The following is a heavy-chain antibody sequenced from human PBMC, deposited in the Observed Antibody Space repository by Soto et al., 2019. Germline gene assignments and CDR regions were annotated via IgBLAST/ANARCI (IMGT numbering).Heavy chain of an antibody. CDR3: ARGAINYYYEDR. J-gene: IGHJ6*03. CDR1: GFTFSDYW. CDR2: IKRDGSTT. Sequence: EVQLVESGGGLVQPGGSLRLSCAASGFTFSDYWMHWVRQAPGKGLEWVSRIKRDGSTTNYADSVKGRFTISRDNAKNTLYLEMNSLRVEDTADYYCARGAINYYYEDRWGKGTTVTVSS. V-gene: IGHV3-74*01.